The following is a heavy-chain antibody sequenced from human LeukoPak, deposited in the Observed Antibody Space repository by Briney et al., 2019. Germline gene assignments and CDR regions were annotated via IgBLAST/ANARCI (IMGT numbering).Heavy chain of an antibody. Sequence: GASVKVSCKASGGTFSSYAISWVRQAPGQGLEWMGGIIPIFGTANYAQKFQGRVTITTDESTSTAYMELSSLRSEDTAVYYCARGAGSNHDAFDIWGQGTMVTVSS. CDR3: ARGAGSNHDAFDI. CDR2: IIPIFGTA. D-gene: IGHD1-26*01. J-gene: IGHJ3*02. V-gene: IGHV1-69*05. CDR1: GGTFSSYA.